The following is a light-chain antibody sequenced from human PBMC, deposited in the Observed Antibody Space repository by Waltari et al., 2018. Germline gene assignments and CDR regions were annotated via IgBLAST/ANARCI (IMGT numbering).Light chain of an antibody. CDR2: GAS. CDR1: PSVSSSY. V-gene: IGKV3-20*01. J-gene: IGKJ1*01. Sequence: EIVLTQSPGTLSLSPGERATLSSRASPSVSSSYLAWYQQKPGQAPRLLIYGASSRATGIPDRFSGSGSGTDFTLTISRLEPEDFAVYYCQQYGSSPGTFGQGTKVEIK. CDR3: QQYGSSPGT.